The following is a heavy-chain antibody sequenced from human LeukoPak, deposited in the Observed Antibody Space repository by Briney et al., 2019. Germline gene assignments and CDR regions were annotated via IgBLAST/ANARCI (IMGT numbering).Heavy chain of an antibody. CDR3: ARDRNTGSSYENLFEY. Sequence: GGSLGLSCAASGFTFSSYSMSWVRQAPGKGLEWVSLISGSGDTTNYADSVKGRFTISRDNAKNTLYLQMNSLRAEDTSVYYCARDRNTGSSYENLFEYWGQGSLVSVSS. CDR1: GFTFSSYS. V-gene: IGHV3-23*01. CDR2: ISGSGDTT. J-gene: IGHJ4*02. D-gene: IGHD1-26*01.